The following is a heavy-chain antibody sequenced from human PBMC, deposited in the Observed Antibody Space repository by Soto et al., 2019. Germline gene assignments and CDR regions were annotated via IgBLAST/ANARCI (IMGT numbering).Heavy chain of an antibody. V-gene: IGHV3-11*01. D-gene: IGHD3-16*01. Sequence: GGSLRLSCAASGFTFSDYYMSWIRQAPGKGLEWVSYISSSGSTIYYADSVKGRFTISRDNAKNSLYLQMNSLRAEDTAVYYCASPHPHLGSGFVFDYWGQGTLVTVSS. CDR3: ASPHPHLGSGFVFDY. CDR1: GFTFSDYY. CDR2: ISSSGSTI. J-gene: IGHJ4*02.